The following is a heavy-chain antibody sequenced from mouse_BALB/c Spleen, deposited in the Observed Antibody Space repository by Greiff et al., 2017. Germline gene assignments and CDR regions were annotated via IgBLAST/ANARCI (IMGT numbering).Heavy chain of an antibody. CDR3: ARQNYYGSRGDAMDY. J-gene: IGHJ4*01. V-gene: IGHV5-9-3*01. D-gene: IGHD1-1*01. CDR2: ISSGGSYT. CDR1: GFTFSSYA. Sequence: EVKLVDSGGGLVKPGGSLKLSCAASGFTFSSYAMSWVRQTPEKRLEWVATISSGGSYTYYPDSVKGRFTISRDNAKNTLYLQMSSLRSEDTAMYYCARQNYYGSRGDAMDYWGQGTSVTVSS.